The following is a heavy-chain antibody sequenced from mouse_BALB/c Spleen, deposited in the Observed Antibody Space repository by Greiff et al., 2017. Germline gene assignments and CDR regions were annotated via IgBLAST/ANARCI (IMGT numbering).Heavy chain of an antibody. CDR1: GFSLTSYG. J-gene: IGHJ3*01. Sequence: VQLQESGPGLVAPSQSLSITCTVSGFSLTSYGVHWVRQPPGKGLEWLGVIWAGGSTNYNSALMSRLSISKDNSKSQVFLKMNSLQTDDTAMYYCARSSYGNYGAYWGQGTLVTVSA. D-gene: IGHD2-10*01. CDR3: ARSSYGNYGAY. CDR2: IWAGGST. V-gene: IGHV2-9*02.